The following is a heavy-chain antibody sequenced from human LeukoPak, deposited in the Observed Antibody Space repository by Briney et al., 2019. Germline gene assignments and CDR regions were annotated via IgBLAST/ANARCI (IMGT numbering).Heavy chain of an antibody. D-gene: IGHD6-19*01. Sequence: SETLSLTCTVSGDSISSGDHYWSWIRQPAGKGLEWIGRIYTSGSTNYNPSLKSRVTMSVDTSKNQFSLKQNSVTAADTAVYYCARSLSSGWFPFDYWGQGTLVTVSS. CDR3: ARSLSSGWFPFDY. J-gene: IGHJ4*02. CDR1: GDSISSGDHY. V-gene: IGHV4-61*02. CDR2: IYTSGST.